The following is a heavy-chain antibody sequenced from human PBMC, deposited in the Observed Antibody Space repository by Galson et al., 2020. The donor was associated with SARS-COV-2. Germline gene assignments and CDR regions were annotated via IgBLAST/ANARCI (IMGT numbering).Heavy chain of an antibody. CDR3: ARASLDIVVVPAAKVDDYYYYMDV. V-gene: IGHV1-8*01. CDR2: MNPNSGNT. Sequence: ASVKVSCKASGYTFTSYDINWVRQATGQGLKWMGWMNPNSGNTGYAQKFQGRVTMTRNTSISTAYMELSSLRSEDTAVYYCARASLDIVVVPAAKVDDYYYYMDVWGKGTTVTVSS. CDR1: GYTFTSYD. J-gene: IGHJ6*03. D-gene: IGHD2-2*03.